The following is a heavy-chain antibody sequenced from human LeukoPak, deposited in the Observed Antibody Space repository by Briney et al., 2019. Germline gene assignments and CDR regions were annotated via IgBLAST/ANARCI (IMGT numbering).Heavy chain of an antibody. J-gene: IGHJ2*01. V-gene: IGHV4-4*02. CDR3: AREDYDDSGAWYFDL. Sequence: PSETLSLTCAVSGGSISSSNWWSWVRQSPGKGLEWIGEIYHSGSTNYNPSLKSRVTISVDKSKNQFSLKLTSVTAADTAVYYCAREDYDDSGAWYFDLWGRGTLVIVSS. CDR2: IYHSGST. CDR1: GGSISSSNW. D-gene: IGHD3-3*01.